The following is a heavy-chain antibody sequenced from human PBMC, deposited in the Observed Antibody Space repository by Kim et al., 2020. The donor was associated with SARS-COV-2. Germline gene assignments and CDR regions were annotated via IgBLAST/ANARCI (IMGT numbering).Heavy chain of an antibody. D-gene: IGHD3-10*01. J-gene: IGHJ6*01. CDR2: IYYSGNT. V-gene: IGHV4-39*07. CDR3: ALIMPGGAHDYGVDV. Sequence: SETLSLTCTVSGGSISSSSYYWGWIRQPPGKGLEWIGTIYYSGNTYYNPSLQSRVTISVDTSKSQFSLNLYSVTAADTAVYYCALIMPGGAHDYGVDVWG. CDR1: GGSISSSSYY.